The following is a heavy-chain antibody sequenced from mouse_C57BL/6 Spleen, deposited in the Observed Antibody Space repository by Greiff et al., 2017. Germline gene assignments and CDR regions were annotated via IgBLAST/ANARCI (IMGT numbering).Heavy chain of an antibody. V-gene: IGHV1-54*01. CDR3: ARELDYYGSSDWYFDV. CDR2: INPGSGGT. CDR1: GYAFTNYL. Sequence: VQLQQSGAELVRPGTSVKVSCKASGYAFTNYLIEWVKQRPGQGLEWIGVINPGSGGTKYNEKFKGKATLTADKSSSTAYMQLSSLTSEDSAVYFCARELDYYGSSDWYFDVWGTGTTVTVSS. J-gene: IGHJ1*03. D-gene: IGHD1-1*01.